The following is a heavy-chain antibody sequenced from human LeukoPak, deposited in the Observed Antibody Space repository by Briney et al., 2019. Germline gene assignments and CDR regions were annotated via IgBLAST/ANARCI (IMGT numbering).Heavy chain of an antibody. Sequence: ASVKVSCKASGYTFTGYYMQWVRQAPGQGLEWMGWINPNSAGTNYAQEFQGRVTMTRDTSISTAYMELSRLRSDDTAVYYCARAVRDRGHFDSWGQGTLATVSS. J-gene: IGHJ4*02. CDR2: INPNSAGT. CDR3: ARAVRDRGHFDS. CDR1: GYTFTGYY. D-gene: IGHD1-14*01. V-gene: IGHV1-2*02.